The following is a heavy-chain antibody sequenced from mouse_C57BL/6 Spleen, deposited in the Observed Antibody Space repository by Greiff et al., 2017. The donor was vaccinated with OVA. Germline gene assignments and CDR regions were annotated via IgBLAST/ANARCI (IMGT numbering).Heavy chain of an antibody. V-gene: IGHV1-66*01. CDR3: AREDYGDSYAMDY. D-gene: IGHD2-4*01. CDR2: IYPGSGNT. Sequence: VKLQESGPELVKPGASVKISCKASGYSFTSYYIHWVKQRPGQGLEWIGWIYPGSGNTKYNEKFKGKATLTADTSSSTAYMQLSSLTSEDSAVYYCAREDYGDSYAMDYWGQGTSVTVSS. J-gene: IGHJ4*01. CDR1: GYSFTSYY.